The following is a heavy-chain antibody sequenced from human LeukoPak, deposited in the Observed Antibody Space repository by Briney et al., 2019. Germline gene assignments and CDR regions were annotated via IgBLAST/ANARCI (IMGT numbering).Heavy chain of an antibody. CDR2: IWYDGSNK. Sequence: GGSLRLSCAASGFTFSSYVMHWVRQAPGKGLEWVAVIWYDGSNKYYADSVKGRFTISRDNSKNTLYLQMNSLRAEDTAVYYCAKNTPRDYYYMDVWGKGTTVTVSS. CDR1: GFTFSSYV. D-gene: IGHD2-2*02. V-gene: IGHV3-33*06. CDR3: AKNTPRDYYYMDV. J-gene: IGHJ6*03.